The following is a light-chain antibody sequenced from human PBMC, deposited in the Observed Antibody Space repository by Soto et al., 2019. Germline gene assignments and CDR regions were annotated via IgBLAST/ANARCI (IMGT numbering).Light chain of an antibody. CDR3: QQYGSSPRT. Sequence: EIVLTQSPATLSLSPGERATLSCRASQSVSSYLAWYQQKPGQAPRLLIYDASNRATGIPARFSGGGSGADFTLTISRLEPEDFAVYYCQQYGSSPRTFGPGTKVDIK. J-gene: IGKJ3*01. CDR1: QSVSSY. V-gene: IGKV3-20*01. CDR2: DAS.